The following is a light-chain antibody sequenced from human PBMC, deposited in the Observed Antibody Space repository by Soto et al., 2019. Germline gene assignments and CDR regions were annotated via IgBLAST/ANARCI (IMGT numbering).Light chain of an antibody. CDR3: QQYGSSPT. CDR1: QSVSSSY. V-gene: IGKV3-20*01. J-gene: IGKJ4*02. CDR2: GAS. Sequence: EMVLTQSPGTVSLSPGERATLSCRASQSVSSSYLAWYQQKPGQAPRHLIYGASSRATGIPDRFSGSGSGTDFTLTISRLEPEDFAVYYCQQYGSSPTFGGGTKVEIK.